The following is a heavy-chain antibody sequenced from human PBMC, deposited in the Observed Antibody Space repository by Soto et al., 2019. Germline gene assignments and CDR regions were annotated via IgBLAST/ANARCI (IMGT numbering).Heavy chain of an antibody. J-gene: IGHJ6*02. Sequence: QVQLVQSGAEVKKPGSSVKVSCKASGGTFSSYAISWVRQAPGQGLEWMGGIIPIFGTANYAQKFQGRVTITADKSTSRDYMELSSLRSEDTAVYYCARGGESSSSWGYYYGMDVWGQGTTVTVSS. D-gene: IGHD6-6*01. CDR2: IIPIFGTA. V-gene: IGHV1-69*06. CDR1: GGTFSSYA. CDR3: ARGGESSSSWGYYYGMDV.